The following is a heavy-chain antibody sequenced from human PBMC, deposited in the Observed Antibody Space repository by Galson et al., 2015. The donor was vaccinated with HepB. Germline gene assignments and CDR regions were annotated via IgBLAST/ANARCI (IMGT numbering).Heavy chain of an antibody. CDR2: INSDGSTT. CDR3: AKIGGSSGDYFSFDY. Sequence: SLRLSCAATGFIFSNYVMGWVRQAPGKGLVWVSRINSDGSTTNYADPVKGRFTISRDNAKNTLYLQMNSLRAEDTAVYYCAKIGGSSGDYFSFDYWGQGTVVTVSS. CDR1: GFIFSNYV. J-gene: IGHJ4*03. D-gene: IGHD4-17*01. V-gene: IGHV3-74*01.